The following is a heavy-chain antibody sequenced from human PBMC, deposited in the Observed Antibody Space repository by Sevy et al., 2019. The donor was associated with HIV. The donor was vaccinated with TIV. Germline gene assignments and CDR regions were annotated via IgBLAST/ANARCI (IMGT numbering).Heavy chain of an antibody. J-gene: IGHJ3*02. CDR2: IYYSGST. Sequence: SETLSLTCTVSGGSVSSGSYYWSWIRQPPGKGLEWIGYIYYSGSTNYNPSLKSRVTISVDTSKNQFSQKLSSVTAADTAVYYCARDQEDYYDSSGHPAAFDIWGQGTMVTVSS. D-gene: IGHD3-22*01. CDR1: GGSVSSGSYY. CDR3: ARDQEDYYDSSGHPAAFDI. V-gene: IGHV4-61*01.